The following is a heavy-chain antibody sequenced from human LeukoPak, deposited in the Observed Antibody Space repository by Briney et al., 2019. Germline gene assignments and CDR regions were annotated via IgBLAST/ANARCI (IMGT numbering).Heavy chain of an antibody. V-gene: IGHV4-59*01. CDR3: ARGGVLWFGELSPFDY. D-gene: IGHD3-10*01. Sequence: SETLSLTCTVSGVSISSYYWSWIRQPPGKGLEWIGYINYSGSTNYNPSLKSRVTISVDTSKNQFSLKLSSVTAADTAVYYCARGGVLWFGELSPFDYWGQGTLVTVSS. CDR2: INYSGST. CDR1: GVSISSYY. J-gene: IGHJ4*02.